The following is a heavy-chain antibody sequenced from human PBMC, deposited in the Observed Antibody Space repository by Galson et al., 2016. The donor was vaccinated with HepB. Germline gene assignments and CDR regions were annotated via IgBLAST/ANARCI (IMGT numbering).Heavy chain of an antibody. CDR1: GLTFSSYA. CDR2: IWSDGNQY. Sequence: SLRLSCAASGLTFSSYAMHWVRQAPGKGLEWVAIIWSDGNQYTYADSVKGRFTISRDNSKNTLYLQMNSLRDEDTAVYYCARDAWSGYYARDAFDIWGQGTMVTVSS. V-gene: IGHV3-33*01. D-gene: IGHD3-3*01. CDR3: ARDAWSGYYARDAFDI. J-gene: IGHJ3*02.